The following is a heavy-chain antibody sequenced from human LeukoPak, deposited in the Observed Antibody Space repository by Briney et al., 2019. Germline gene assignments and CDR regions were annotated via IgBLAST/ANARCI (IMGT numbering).Heavy chain of an antibody. CDR2: IYSGGST. J-gene: IGHJ4*02. CDR3: TRHPESDY. CDR1: GFTVSSNY. Sequence: GGSLRLSCAASGFTVSSNYMSWVRQAPGKGLEWVSVIYSGGSTYYADSVKGRFTISRDVSKNTVYLQMNSLRAEDTAVYYCTRHPESDYWGQGTLVTVSS. V-gene: IGHV3-66*04.